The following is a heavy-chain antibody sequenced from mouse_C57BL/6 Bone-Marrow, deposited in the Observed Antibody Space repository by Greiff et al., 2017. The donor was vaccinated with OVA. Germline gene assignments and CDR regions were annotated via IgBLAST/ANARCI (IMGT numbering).Heavy chain of an antibody. D-gene: IGHD1-1*01. V-gene: IGHV1-54*01. CDR1: GYAFTNYL. J-gene: IGHJ3*01. CDR3: ARNYGSPGDC. CDR2: INPGSGGT. Sequence: QVQLQQSGAELVRPGTSVKVSCKASGYAFTNYLIEWVKQRPGQGLEWIGVINPGSGGTNYNEKFKGKATLTADKSSSTAYMQLSSLTSEDSAVYFCARNYGSPGDCWGQGTLVTVSA.